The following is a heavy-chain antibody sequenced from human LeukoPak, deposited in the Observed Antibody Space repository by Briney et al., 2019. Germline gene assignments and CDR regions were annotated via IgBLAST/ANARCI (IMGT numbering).Heavy chain of an antibody. V-gene: IGHV1-69*06. D-gene: IGHD2-2*02. CDR3: AILGYCSSTSCYNP. CDR1: GGTFSSYA. Sequence: GASVKVSCTASGGTFSSYAISWVRQPPGQGLEWMGGIIPVFGTANYAQKFQGRVTITADKSTSTVYMELSSLRSEDTAVYYCAILGYCSSTSCYNPWGQGTLVSVSS. CDR2: IIPVFGTA. J-gene: IGHJ4*02.